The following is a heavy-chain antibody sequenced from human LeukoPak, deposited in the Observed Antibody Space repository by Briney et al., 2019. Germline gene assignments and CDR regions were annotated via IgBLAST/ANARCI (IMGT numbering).Heavy chain of an antibody. CDR2: IKQDGSEK. Sequence: GGSLRLSCAASGFTFSSYWMSWVRQAPGKGPEWVANIKQDGSEKYYVDSVKGRFTISRDNAKNSLYLQMNSLRAEDTAVYYCARADYYGSGSYYKDYWGQGTLVTVSS. CDR1: GFTFSSYW. D-gene: IGHD3-10*01. CDR3: ARADYYGSGSYYKDY. V-gene: IGHV3-7*01. J-gene: IGHJ4*02.